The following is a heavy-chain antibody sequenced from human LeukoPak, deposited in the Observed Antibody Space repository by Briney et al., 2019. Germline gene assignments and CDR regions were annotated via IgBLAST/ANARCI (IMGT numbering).Heavy chain of an antibody. CDR3: ARTRRGLGGPSFPFDY. CDR2: TYYKSKWYN. CDR1: RDSVSSNTAA. D-gene: IGHD3-16*01. V-gene: IGHV6-1*01. Sequence: SQTLSLTCVISRDSVSSNTAAWNWIRQSPSRGLEWLGRTYYKSKWYNDYAVSVKSRSTINPDTSKNQFSLQLNSVTPEDTAVYYCARTRRGLGGPSFPFDYWGQGTLVTVSS. J-gene: IGHJ4*02.